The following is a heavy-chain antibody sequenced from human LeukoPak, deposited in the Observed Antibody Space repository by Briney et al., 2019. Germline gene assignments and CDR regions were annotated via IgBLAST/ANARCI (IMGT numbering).Heavy chain of an antibody. CDR2: INHSRNT. CDR1: GGSFSDYY. D-gene: IGHD5-24*01. CDR3: ARHRSGWLQSSFDY. J-gene: IGHJ4*02. Sequence: SETLSLTCAVYGGSFSDYYWTWIRQPPGKGLEWIGEINHSRNTNYNPSLKSRVTISVDTSKNQFSLKLSSVTAADTAVYYCARHRSGWLQSSFDYWGQGTLVTVSS. V-gene: IGHV4-34*01.